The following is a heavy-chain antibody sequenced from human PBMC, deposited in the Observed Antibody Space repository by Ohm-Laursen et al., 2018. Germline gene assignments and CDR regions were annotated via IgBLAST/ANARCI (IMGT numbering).Heavy chain of an antibody. V-gene: IGHV1-69*13. CDR3: ARVDIVVVPAAIYLFHGMDV. CDR2: IIPIFGTA. CDR1: GGIFSNYA. J-gene: IGHJ6*02. Sequence: AASVTVSCKASGGIFSNYAFSWARQAPGHGLEWMGGIIPIFGTANYAQKFQGRVTITADESTSTAYMELSSLRSEDTAVYYCARVDIVVVPAAIYLFHGMDVWGQGTTVTVSS. D-gene: IGHD2-2*03.